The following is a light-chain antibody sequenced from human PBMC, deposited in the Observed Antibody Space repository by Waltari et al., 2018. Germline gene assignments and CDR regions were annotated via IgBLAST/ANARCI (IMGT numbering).Light chain of an antibody. J-gene: IGKJ1*01. CDR3: QHYLRLPVT. CDR1: QSVSRA. CDR2: GAS. V-gene: IGKV3-20*01. Sequence: EIVLTQSPGTLSLSLWERATVSCRASQSVSRALAWYQQKPGQAPRLLIYGASTRATGIPDRFSGSGSGTDFSLTISRVEPDDFAVYYCQHYLRLPVTFGQGTTVEI.